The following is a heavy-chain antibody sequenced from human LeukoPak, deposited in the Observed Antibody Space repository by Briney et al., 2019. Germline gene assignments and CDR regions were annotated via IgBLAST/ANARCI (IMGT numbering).Heavy chain of an antibody. V-gene: IGHV3-48*03. CDR1: GFTFSSYE. CDR3: ARDGTPNYSSGWVYMDV. D-gene: IGHD6-25*01. Sequence: PGGSLRLSCAASGFTFSSYEMNWVRQAPGKGLEWVSYIGSSDSTRHYADSVKGRFTISRDNAKNSLYLQMNSLRVEDTAVYYCARDGTPNYSSGWVYMDVWGEGTTVTISS. J-gene: IGHJ6*03. CDR2: IGSSDSTR.